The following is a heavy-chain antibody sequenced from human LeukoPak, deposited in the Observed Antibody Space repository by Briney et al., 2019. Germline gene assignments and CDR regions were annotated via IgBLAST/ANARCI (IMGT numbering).Heavy chain of an antibody. CDR2: IYSDNT. V-gene: IGHV3-53*01. CDR3: ARRAGAYSHPYDY. CDR1: GFTFSDYV. Sequence: GGSLRLSCAASGFTFSDYVMIWVRQAPGKGLEWVSFIYSDNTHYSDSVKGRFTISRDNSKNTLYLQMNSLRAEDTAVYYCARRAGAYSHPYDYWGQGTLVTVSS. J-gene: IGHJ4*02. D-gene: IGHD4/OR15-4a*01.